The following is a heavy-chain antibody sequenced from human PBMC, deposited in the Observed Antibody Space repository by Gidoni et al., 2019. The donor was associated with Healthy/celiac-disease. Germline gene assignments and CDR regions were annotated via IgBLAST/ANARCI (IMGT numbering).Heavy chain of an antibody. V-gene: IGHV4-39*01. J-gene: IGHJ5*02. CDR2: IYYSGST. CDR3: ARVTMVRGAKGYTDAVNNWFDP. D-gene: IGHD3-10*01. Sequence: DGLEWIGSIYYSGSTYYNPSLKSRVTISVDTSKNQFSLKLSSVTAADTAVYYCARVTMVRGAKGYTDAVNNWFDPWGQGTLVTVSS.